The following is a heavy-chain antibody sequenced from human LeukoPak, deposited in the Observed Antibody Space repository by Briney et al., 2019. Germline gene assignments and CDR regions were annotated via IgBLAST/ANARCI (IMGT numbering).Heavy chain of an antibody. D-gene: IGHD3-10*01. J-gene: IGHJ6*02. V-gene: IGHV4-4*07. CDR3: ARGIMVRGVISGMDV. CDR2: IYTSGST. CDR1: GGSISSYY. Sequence: PSETLSLTCTVSGGSISSYYWSWIRQPAGKGLEWVGHIYTSGSTNYNPSLKSRVTMSVDTSKNQFSLKLSSVTAADTAVYYCARGIMVRGVISGMDVWGQGTTVTVSS.